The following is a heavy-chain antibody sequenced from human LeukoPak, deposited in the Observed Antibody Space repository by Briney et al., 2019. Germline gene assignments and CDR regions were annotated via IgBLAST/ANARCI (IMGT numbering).Heavy chain of an antibody. Sequence: ASVKVSSKASGYTFTSYYMRWVRQDPGRGGEWMGIISPSGGSTNYTPTFQGRVTITRDTSTSTVYMELSSLRSADTAVYYCARVGEGGSYDYWGEGALVTVSS. V-gene: IGHV1-46*01. CDR2: ISPSGGST. CDR3: ARVGEGGSYDY. J-gene: IGHJ4*02. CDR1: GYTFTSYY. D-gene: IGHD1-26*01.